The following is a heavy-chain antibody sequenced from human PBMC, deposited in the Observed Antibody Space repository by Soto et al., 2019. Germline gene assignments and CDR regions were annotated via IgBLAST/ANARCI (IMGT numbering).Heavy chain of an antibody. CDR2: ISWDGGST. CDR1: GFTFDDYT. V-gene: IGHV3-43*01. J-gene: IGHJ6*02. D-gene: IGHD4-17*01. Sequence: GGSLRLSCAASGFTFDDYTMHWVRQAPGKGLEWVSLISWDGGSTYYADSVKGRFTISRDNSKNSLYLQMNSLRTEDTALYYCAKDIAAYDYGGPYGMDVWGQGTTVTVSS. CDR3: AKDIAAYDYGGPYGMDV.